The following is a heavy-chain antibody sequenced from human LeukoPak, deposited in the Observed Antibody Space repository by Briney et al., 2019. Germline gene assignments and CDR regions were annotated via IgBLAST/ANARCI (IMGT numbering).Heavy chain of an antibody. CDR2: IYYSGST. CDR1: GGSISSYY. V-gene: IGHV4-59*01. J-gene: IGHJ4*02. D-gene: IGHD6-19*01. Sequence: SETLSLTCTVSGGSISSYYWSWIRQPPGKGLEWIGYIYYSGSTNYNPSLKSRVTISVDTSKNQFSLKLSSVTAADTAVYYCARELTYGYSSMGLDYWGQGTLVTVSS. CDR3: ARELTYGYSSMGLDY.